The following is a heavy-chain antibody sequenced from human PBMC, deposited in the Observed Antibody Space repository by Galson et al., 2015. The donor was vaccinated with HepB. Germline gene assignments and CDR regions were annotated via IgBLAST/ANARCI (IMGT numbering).Heavy chain of an antibody. D-gene: IGHD6-13*01. CDR3: ARDRGIAAAGSYFDY. J-gene: IGHJ4*02. CDR1: GFTFSDYC. Sequence: SLRLSCAASGFTFSDYCMSWIRQAPGKGLEWVSFISSSSSYTNYADSVKGRFTISRDNAKNSMYLQMNSLRAEDTAVYYCARDRGIAAAGSYFDYWGQGTLVTVSS. V-gene: IGHV3-11*06. CDR2: ISSSSSYT.